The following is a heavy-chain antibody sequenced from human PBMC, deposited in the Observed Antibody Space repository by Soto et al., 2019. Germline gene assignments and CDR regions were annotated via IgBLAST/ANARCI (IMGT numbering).Heavy chain of an antibody. Sequence: QVQLVQSGAEVKKPGASVKVSCKASGYTFTSYDINWVRQATGQGLEWMGWMNPNSGNTGYAQKFQGRVTMTRNTPTRTADMELSSLRSKETAVYSCAREHTVTVLGHWGKATRVTLPS. J-gene: IGHJ4*02. CDR2: MNPNSGNT. V-gene: IGHV1-8*01. D-gene: IGHD4-17*01. CDR3: AREHTVTVLGH. CDR1: GYTFTSYD.